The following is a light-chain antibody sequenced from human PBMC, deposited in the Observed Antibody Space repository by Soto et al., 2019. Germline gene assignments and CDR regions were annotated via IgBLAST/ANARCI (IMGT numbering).Light chain of an antibody. CDR2: GAS. V-gene: IGKV3-15*01. CDR1: QSVSSN. CDR3: QQYNNWWT. Sequence: EMVMTQSPATLSVSPGERAALSCRASQSVSSNLAWYQQKLGQAPRLLIYGASTRATGIPARFGGSGSGTEFTLTISSPQSEDFAVYYCQQYNNWWTFGQGTKVDIK. J-gene: IGKJ1*01.